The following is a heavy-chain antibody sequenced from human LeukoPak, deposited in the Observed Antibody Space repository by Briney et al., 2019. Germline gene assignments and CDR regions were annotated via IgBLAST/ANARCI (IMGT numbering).Heavy chain of an antibody. CDR3: ALGGRTGWFDP. CDR2: IYTSGTT. Sequence: PSETLSLTCSVSGGSLNSYYWSWLRQSPGKGLEWIAYIYTSGTTNYNPSLKSRLTTSIDASKNQFSLNLTSVTAAATAVYYCALGGRTGWFDPWGQGILVTVAS. D-gene: IGHD1-14*01. J-gene: IGHJ5*02. CDR1: GGSLNSYY. V-gene: IGHV4-4*08.